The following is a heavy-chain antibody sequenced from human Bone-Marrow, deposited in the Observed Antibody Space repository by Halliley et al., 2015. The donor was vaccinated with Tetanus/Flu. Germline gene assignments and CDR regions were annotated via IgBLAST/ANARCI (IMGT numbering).Heavy chain of an antibody. CDR2: ITTSGSHK. CDR3: ARLIGPSYYFAMDV. V-gene: IGHV3-11*01. J-gene: IGHJ6*02. CDR1: GFTFSDSY. Sequence: SLRLSCAVSGFTFSDSYMGWIRQAPGKGLERVSYITTSGSHKYYGDSVRGRFTISRDNVRDSLYLQMISLRVEDTAVYYCARLIGPSYYFAMDVWGQGTTVTVS. D-gene: IGHD2-8*01.